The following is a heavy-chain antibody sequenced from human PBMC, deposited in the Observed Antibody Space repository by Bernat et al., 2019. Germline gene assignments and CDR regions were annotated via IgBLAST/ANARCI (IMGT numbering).Heavy chain of an antibody. J-gene: IGHJ6*02. V-gene: IGHV4-34*01. CDR1: GGSFSGYY. D-gene: IGHD6-6*01. CDR2: INHSGST. Sequence: QVQLQQWGAGLLKPSETLSLTCAVYGGSFSGYYWSWIRQPPGKGLEWIGEINHSGSTNYNPSLKSRVTISVDMSKNQFSLKLSSVTAADTAVYYCARGFEYSSSFTYYYYGMDVWGQGTTVTVSS. CDR3: ARGFEYSSSFTYYYYGMDV.